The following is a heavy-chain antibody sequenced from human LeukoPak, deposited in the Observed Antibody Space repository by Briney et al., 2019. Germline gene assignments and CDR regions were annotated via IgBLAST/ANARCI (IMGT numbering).Heavy chain of an antibody. CDR2: INPNSGGT. J-gene: IGHJ5*02. CDR3: ARDRDHGDYVGWFDP. V-gene: IGHV1-2*02. D-gene: IGHD4-17*01. Sequence: ASVKVSCKASGYTFTSYGISWVRRAPGQGLEWMGWINPNSGGTNYAQKFQGRVTMTRDTSISTAYMQLSGLRFDDTAMYYCARDRDHGDYVGWFDPWGQGTLVTVSS. CDR1: GYTFTSYG.